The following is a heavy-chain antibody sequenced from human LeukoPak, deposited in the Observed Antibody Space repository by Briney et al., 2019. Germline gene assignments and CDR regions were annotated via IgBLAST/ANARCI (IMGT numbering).Heavy chain of an antibody. CDR1: GGTFSSYA. J-gene: IGHJ6*04. CDR3: ARGSGSPYGMDV. D-gene: IGHD3-10*01. CDR2: IIPIFGTA. V-gene: IGHV1-69*13. Sequence: SATVSCKASGGTFSSYAISWVRQHPGQGLEWMAGIIPIFGTANYAQKFQRKVTITADESTSTAYMELSSLRSEDTAVYYCARGSGSPYGMDVWGKGTTVTVSS.